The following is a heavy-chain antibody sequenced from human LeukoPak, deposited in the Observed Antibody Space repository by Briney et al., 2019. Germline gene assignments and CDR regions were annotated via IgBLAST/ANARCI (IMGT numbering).Heavy chain of an antibody. D-gene: IGHD2-15*01. CDR1: GYSISSRYY. J-gene: IGHJ4*02. CDR3: ARRAVGGYFDY. CDR2: IYHSGST. Sequence: SETLSLTCAVSGYSISSRYYWGWIRQPPGKGLEWIGSIYHSGSTYYNPSLKSRVTISVDTSKNQFSLKLSSVTAADTAVYYCARRAVGGYFDYWGQGTLVTVSS. V-gene: IGHV4-38-2*01.